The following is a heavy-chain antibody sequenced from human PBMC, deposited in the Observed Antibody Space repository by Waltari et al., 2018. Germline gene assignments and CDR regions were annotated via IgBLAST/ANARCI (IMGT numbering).Heavy chain of an antibody. V-gene: IGHV4-4*07. CDR2: IYTSGST. D-gene: IGHD2-2*01. Sequence: QVQLQESGPGLVKPSETLSLTCTVSGGSISSYYWSWIRQPAGKGLEWIGRIYTSGSTNYNPSLKSRVTMSVDTSKNQFSLKLSSVTAADTAVYYCARDRLYHPWVNAFDIWGQGTMVTVSS. CDR3: ARDRLYHPWVNAFDI. J-gene: IGHJ3*02. CDR1: GGSISSYY.